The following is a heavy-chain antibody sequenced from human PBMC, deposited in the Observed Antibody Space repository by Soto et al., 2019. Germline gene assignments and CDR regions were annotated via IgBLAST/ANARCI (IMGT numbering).Heavy chain of an antibody. D-gene: IGHD1-1*01. CDR2: IWHDGSYK. Sequence: QVQLVESGGGVVQPGRSLRLSCAASGFTFSSSGMHWVRQAPGKGLEWVAVIWHDGSYKYKTDFVKGRFTISRDNSKNTLYLQMNSLSAEDTAVYYCARGNWKYGYFDYWGQGTLVTVSS. V-gene: IGHV3-33*01. CDR3: ARGNWKYGYFDY. CDR1: GFTFSSSG. J-gene: IGHJ4*02.